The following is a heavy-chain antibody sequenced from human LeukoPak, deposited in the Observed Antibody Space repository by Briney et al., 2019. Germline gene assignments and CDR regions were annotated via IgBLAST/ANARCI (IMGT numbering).Heavy chain of an antibody. J-gene: IGHJ4*02. D-gene: IGHD6-19*01. V-gene: IGHV3-7*03. Sequence: GGSLRLSCAASGFTFSSYWMSWVRQAPGKGLEWVANIKQDGSEKYYVDSVKGRFTISRDNSKNTLYLQMNSLRAEDTAVYYCARDLRGWFNGPSDYWGQGTLVTVSS. CDR2: IKQDGSEK. CDR1: GFTFSSYW. CDR3: ARDLRGWFNGPSDY.